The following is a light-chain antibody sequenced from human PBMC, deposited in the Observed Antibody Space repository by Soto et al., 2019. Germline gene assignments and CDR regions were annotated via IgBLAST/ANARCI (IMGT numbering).Light chain of an antibody. CDR2: QVS. CDR1: QSLVYSDGNTY. V-gene: IGKV2-30*01. CDR3: MQGLHWPYT. Sequence: DVVLTQSPLSLPVTLGQPASISCRSSQSLVYSDGNTYLNWFHQRPGQSPRRLINQVSNRESGVPDRISGSGSDPVFTLEISRVEAEDVGFYYCMQGLHWPYTFGQGTKLEIK. J-gene: IGKJ2*01.